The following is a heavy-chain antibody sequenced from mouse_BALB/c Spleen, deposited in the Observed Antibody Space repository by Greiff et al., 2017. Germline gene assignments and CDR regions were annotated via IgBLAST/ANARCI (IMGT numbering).Heavy chain of an antibody. Sequence: VMLVESGPGLVAPSQSLSITCTVSGFSLTSYGVHWVRQPPGKGLEWLGVIWAGGSTNYNSALMSRLSISKDNSKSQVFLKMNSLQTDDTAMYYCARDEGYDSPYAMDYWGQGTSVTVSS. D-gene: IGHD2-2*01. V-gene: IGHV2-9*02. CDR3: ARDEGYDSPYAMDY. J-gene: IGHJ4*01. CDR2: IWAGGST. CDR1: GFSLTSYG.